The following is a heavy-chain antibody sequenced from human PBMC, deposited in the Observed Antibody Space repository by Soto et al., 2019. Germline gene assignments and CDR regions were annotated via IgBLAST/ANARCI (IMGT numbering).Heavy chain of an antibody. CDR3: AKGVSQYARLALFEY. J-gene: IGHJ4*01. CDR1: GFTLNNYA. D-gene: IGHD2-2*01. V-gene: IGHV3-23*01. Sequence: GGPLRRSFAASGFTLNNYAMNWVRQTPGKGLEWVSTVRDSGTTTYYADSVKGRFTISRDNSKNTLYLKMNNLSAEDTAVYYCAKGVSQYARLALFEYWGGGTLVNDSS. CDR2: VRDSGTTT.